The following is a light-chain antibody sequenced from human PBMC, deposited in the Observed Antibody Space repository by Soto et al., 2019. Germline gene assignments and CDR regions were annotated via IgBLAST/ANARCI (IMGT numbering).Light chain of an antibody. CDR3: SSYTSSSTLFV. Sequence: QSVLTQPASVSGFPGQSITISCPGTSSDVGGYNYVSWYQQHPGKAPKLMIYDVSNRPSGVSNRFSGSKSGNTASLTISGIQAEDEADYYCSSYTSSSTLFVFGTGTKLTVL. CDR1: SSDVGGYNY. CDR2: DVS. V-gene: IGLV2-14*01. J-gene: IGLJ1*01.